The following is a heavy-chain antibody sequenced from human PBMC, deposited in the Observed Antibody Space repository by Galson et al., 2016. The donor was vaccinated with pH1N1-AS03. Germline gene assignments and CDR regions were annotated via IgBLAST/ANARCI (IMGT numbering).Heavy chain of an antibody. Sequence: SLRLSCAASGFTFDDYAMHWVRQAPGRGLEWVSGINKNSGHLDYADSVKGRFTISRDNDKNSLYLQMNSLSDETTALYYCAKDRGGTPLFQGIWHYYGMDVWGQGTTVTVSS. D-gene: IGHD3-3*02. V-gene: IGHV3-9*01. CDR3: AKDRGGTPLFQGIWHYYGMDV. CDR1: GFTFDDYA. J-gene: IGHJ6*02. CDR2: INKNSGHL.